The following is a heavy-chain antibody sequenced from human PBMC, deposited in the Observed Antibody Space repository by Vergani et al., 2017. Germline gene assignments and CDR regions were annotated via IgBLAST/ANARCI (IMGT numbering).Heavy chain of an antibody. Sequence: EVQLVESGAEVKKPGESLKISCKGSGYSFTSYWIGWVRQMPGKGLEWMGIIYPGDSDTRYSPSFQGQVTISADKSISTAYLQWSSLKASDTAMYYCATTTGPSAYYDILALDYWGQGTLVTVSS. D-gene: IGHD3-9*01. J-gene: IGHJ4*02. CDR1: GYSFTSYW. V-gene: IGHV5-51*01. CDR2: IYPGDSDT. CDR3: ATTTGPSAYYDILALDY.